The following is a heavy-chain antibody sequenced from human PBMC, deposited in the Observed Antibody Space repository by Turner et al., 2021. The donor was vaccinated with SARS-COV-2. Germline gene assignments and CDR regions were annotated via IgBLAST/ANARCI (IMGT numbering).Heavy chain of an antibody. CDR1: GYTFTGYY. Sequence: VLLVQSGAEVKKPGASVNVSCKASGYTFTGYYLQGVRQAPGQGLEWMGWINPNSGGTSYAQEFQGRVTMTRDTSISTAYMELSRLRSDDTAVYYCARRQLGWGLIDYWGQGTLVTVSS. D-gene: IGHD2-21*01. CDR3: ARRQLGWGLIDY. V-gene: IGHV1-2*02. J-gene: IGHJ4*02. CDR2: INPNSGGT.